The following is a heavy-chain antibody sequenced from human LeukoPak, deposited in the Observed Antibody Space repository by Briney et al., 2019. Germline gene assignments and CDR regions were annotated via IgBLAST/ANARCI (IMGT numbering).Heavy chain of an antibody. J-gene: IGHJ2*01. CDR2: ISVNGNYT. CDR3: AKGGKTWGSGYWFFDL. CDR1: GFTFTTYT. V-gene: IGHV3-23*01. Sequence: PGGSLRLSCAAFGFTFTTYTMTWVRQAPGKGLEWVSGISVNGNYTYYADSVKGRFTISRDNSKNTVYLQLTSLRVEDTAVYYCAKGGKTWGSGYWFFDLWGLGTLVTVSS. D-gene: IGHD3-16*01.